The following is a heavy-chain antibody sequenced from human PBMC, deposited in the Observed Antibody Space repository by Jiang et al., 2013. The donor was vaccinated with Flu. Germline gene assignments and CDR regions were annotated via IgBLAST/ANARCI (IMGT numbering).Heavy chain of an antibody. V-gene: IGHV5-51*01. J-gene: IGHJ3*01. D-gene: IGHD4/OR15-4a*01. CDR3: ARNLRGAAFDA. CDR2: IYPGDSDT. CDR1: GDTFYRLL. Sequence: SLKISCKGSGDTFYRLLDRLGAPDARKGLEYMGLIYPGDSDTKYSPSFQGQVTISADRSISTAYLQWSSLKASDTAMYYCARNLRGAAFDAWGQGTMVMVSS.